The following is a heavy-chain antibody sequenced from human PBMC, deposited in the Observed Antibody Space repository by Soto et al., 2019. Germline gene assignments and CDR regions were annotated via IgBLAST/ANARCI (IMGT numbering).Heavy chain of an antibody. CDR3: ARDGVGTTTYFGYFDY. Sequence: GGSLRLSCAASGFTFSGYCMHWVRQAKGKRQEKVAVTRHERSNTYYADTVRGRFNISRDNSNKMLYLQMNSLRAEDTAVYYCARDGVGTTTYFGYFDYWGQGTLVSVSS. J-gene: IGHJ4*02. V-gene: IGHV3-33*04. CDR1: GFTFSGYC. CDR2: TRHERSNT. D-gene: IGHD1-26*01.